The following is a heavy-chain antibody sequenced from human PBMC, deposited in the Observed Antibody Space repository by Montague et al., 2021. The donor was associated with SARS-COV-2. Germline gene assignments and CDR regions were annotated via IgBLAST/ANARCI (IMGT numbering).Heavy chain of an antibody. CDR3: ARTWRFGQSYGLDI. V-gene: IGHV4-59*01. D-gene: IGHD3-16*01. Sequence: SETLSLTCSVSSDSISSYYYNWIRQTPGKGLEWIGYAYYVPSTNSADTNSNPSLKRRVTISLDTSENQFSLTLSSVTAADTAVYYCARTWRFGQSYGLDIWGQGKMVTVSS. CDR2: AYYVPSTNSADT. J-gene: IGHJ3*02. CDR1: SDSISSYY.